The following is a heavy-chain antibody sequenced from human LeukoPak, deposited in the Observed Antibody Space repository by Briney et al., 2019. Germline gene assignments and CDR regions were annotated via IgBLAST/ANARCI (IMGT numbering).Heavy chain of an antibody. CDR2: IIPIFGTA. D-gene: IGHD3-3*01. CDR3: ARSSAGGRITIFGVVMDTPFDP. Sequence: GASVKVSCKASGGTFSSYAISWVRQAPGQGLEWMGGIIPIFGTANYAQKFQGRVTITTDESTSTTYMELSSLRSEDTAVYYCARSSAGGRITIFGVVMDTPFDPWGQGTLVTVSS. CDR1: GGTFSSYA. J-gene: IGHJ5*02. V-gene: IGHV1-69*05.